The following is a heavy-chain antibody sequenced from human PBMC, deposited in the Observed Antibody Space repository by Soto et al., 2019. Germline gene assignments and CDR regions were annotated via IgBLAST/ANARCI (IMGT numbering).Heavy chain of an antibody. CDR2: ISSSGTTI. D-gene: IGHD6-13*01. Sequence: PGGSLRLSCVASEFTFSSYEMNWVRRAPGKGLEWVSYISSSGTTIYYTDSVKGRFTISRDNAKKSLYLQMNSLRAEDTAVYYCVRFGGAAAGPGDYWGQGTLVTVS. J-gene: IGHJ4*02. CDR3: VRFGGAAAGPGDY. CDR1: EFTFSSYE. V-gene: IGHV3-48*03.